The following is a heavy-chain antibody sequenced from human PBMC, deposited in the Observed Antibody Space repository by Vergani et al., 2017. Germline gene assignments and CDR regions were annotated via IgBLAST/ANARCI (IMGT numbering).Heavy chain of an antibody. Sequence: EVQLVESGGGLVKPGGSLRLSCAASGFTFSSYSMNWVRQAPGKGLEWVSSISSSSGYIYYADSVKGRFTISRDNAKNSLYLQMNSLRAEDTAVYYCARFPRGDLSPSPKFRSGFWYAFDIWGQGTMVTVSS. V-gene: IGHV3-21*04. CDR1: GFTFSSYS. D-gene: IGHD4-17*01. CDR3: ARFPRGDLSPSPKFRSGFWYAFDI. J-gene: IGHJ3*02. CDR2: ISSSSGYI.